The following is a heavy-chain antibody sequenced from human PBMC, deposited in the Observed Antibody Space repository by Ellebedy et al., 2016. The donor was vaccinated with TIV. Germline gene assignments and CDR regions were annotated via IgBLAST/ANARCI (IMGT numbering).Heavy chain of an antibody. CDR3: ARIKSSSWSFDY. CDR1: GFTFSSYW. CDR2: IKQDGSEK. V-gene: IGHV3-7*04. D-gene: IGHD6-13*01. J-gene: IGHJ4*02. Sequence: GESLKISCAASGFTFSSYWMSWVRQAPGKGLEWVANIKQDGSEKYYVDSVKGRFTISRDNAKNSLYLQMNSLRAEDTAVYYCARIKSSSWSFDYWGQGTLVTVSS.